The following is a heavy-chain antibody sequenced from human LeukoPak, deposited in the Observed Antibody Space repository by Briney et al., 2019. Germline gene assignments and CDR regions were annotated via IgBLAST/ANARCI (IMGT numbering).Heavy chain of an antibody. CDR2: INHSGST. V-gene: IGHV4-34*01. J-gene: IGHJ6*02. Sequence: SETLSLTCAVYGGSFSGYYWSWIRQPPGKGLEWIGEINHSGSTNYNPSLKSRVTISVDTSKNQFSLKLSSVTAADTAVYHCARTYYYDSSGYYALDVWGQGTTATVSS. CDR1: GGSFSGYY. D-gene: IGHD3-22*01. CDR3: ARTYYYDSSGYYALDV.